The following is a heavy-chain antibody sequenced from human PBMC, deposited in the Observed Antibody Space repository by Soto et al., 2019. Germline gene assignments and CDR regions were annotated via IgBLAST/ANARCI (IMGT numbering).Heavy chain of an antibody. J-gene: IGHJ6*03. D-gene: IGHD2-15*01. CDR1: GYTFTGYY. V-gene: IGHV1-2*04. CDR2: INPNSGVT. Sequence: ASVKVSCKASGYTFTGYYMHWVRQAPGQGLEWMGKINPNSGVTIYAQKFQGWVIMSRDTSISTAYMELSSLRFDYTAVYYCARGGKRLGYCSGGSCDGAPDYYYYYYMDVWGKGTTVTVSS. CDR3: ARGGKRLGYCSGGSCDGAPDYYYYYYMDV.